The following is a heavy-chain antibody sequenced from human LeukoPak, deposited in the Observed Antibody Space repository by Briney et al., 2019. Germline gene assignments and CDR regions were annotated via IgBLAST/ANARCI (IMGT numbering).Heavy chain of an antibody. CDR3: ARHFHSAWFGF. J-gene: IGHJ4*02. D-gene: IGHD5-18*01. CDR1: GFDFTAYG. CDR2: IYPGGSNG. V-gene: IGHV5-51*01. Sequence: GESLGISCKYSGFDFTAYGIAWVRQMPGKGLEWMGNIYPGGSNGRYSPSFQGQVTMSADKSITTVYLQWSSLKASDTAMYYCARHFHSAWFGFWGQGSLVTVSS.